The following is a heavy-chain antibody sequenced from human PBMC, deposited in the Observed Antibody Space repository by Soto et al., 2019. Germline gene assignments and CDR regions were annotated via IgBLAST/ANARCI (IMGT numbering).Heavy chain of an antibody. V-gene: IGHV3-33*01. J-gene: IGHJ4*02. CDR1: GFTFNTYS. Sequence: QVQLVESGGGVVQPGRSLRLSCAASGFTFNTYSFHWVRQAPGKGLEWVAVIWSDGNNKYYADSVKGRFTISRDSSKNTLYLQMNSLRVEDTAVYYCARIQLDTIMALDYWGQGTPVTVSS. D-gene: IGHD1-1*01. CDR2: IWSDGNNK. CDR3: ARIQLDTIMALDY.